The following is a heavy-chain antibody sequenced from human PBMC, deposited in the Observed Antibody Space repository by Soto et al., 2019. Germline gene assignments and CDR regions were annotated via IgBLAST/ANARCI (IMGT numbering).Heavy chain of an antibody. J-gene: IGHJ5*01. Sequence: QVQLQESGPGLVRPSQTLSLTCSVSGASIYNGGYFWSWIRQSPGKGLEWIGPLHNSGSPYNNPSLKRGVTISAEASLSQFSLSLTSVTGAGTAMYYCARGSATEKVDSLRHGILVTVSS. CDR1: GASIYNGGYF. V-gene: IGHV4-30-4*01. CDR3: ARGSATEKVDS. CDR2: LHNSGSP.